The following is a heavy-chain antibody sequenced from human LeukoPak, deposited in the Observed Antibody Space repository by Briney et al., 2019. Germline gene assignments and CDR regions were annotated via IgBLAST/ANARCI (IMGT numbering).Heavy chain of an antibody. CDR3: AREVISTPSYFDY. CDR1: GFTVSSSF. D-gene: IGHD2-2*01. CDR2: IHRDDKT. Sequence: GGSLRLSCAASGFTVSSSFIYWVRRAPGKGLEWVSFIHRDDKTYYTDSVKGRFTMSRDSSKNTLYLQMNSLGADDTAVYYCAREVISTPSYFDYWGQGILVTVSS. J-gene: IGHJ4*02. V-gene: IGHV3-53*01.